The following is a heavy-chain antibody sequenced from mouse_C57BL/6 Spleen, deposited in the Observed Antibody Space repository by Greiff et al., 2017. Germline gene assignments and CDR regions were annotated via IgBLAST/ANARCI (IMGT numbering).Heavy chain of an antibody. J-gene: IGHJ2*01. CDR3: ARDCGSIFDY. Sequence: EVMLEESGGGLVKPGGSLKLSCAASGFTFSDYGMHWVRQAPEKGLEWVAYISSGSSTIYYADKVKGRFTISRDNSKNTLYLQMSSLRSEDSAVYYCARDCGSIFDYWGQGTTVTVSS. CDR1: GFTFSDYG. V-gene: IGHV5-17*01. CDR2: ISSGSSTI. D-gene: IGHD2-2*01.